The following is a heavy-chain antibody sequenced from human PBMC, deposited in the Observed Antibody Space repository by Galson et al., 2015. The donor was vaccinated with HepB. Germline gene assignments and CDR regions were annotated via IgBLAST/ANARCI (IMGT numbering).Heavy chain of an antibody. J-gene: IGHJ5*01. CDR2: IGSTGSTK. V-gene: IGHV3-11*01. CDR3: AREGSLIRGRTNINYFDS. CDR1: GFSFSNHY. Sequence: SLRLSCAVSGFSFSNHYVSWIRQAPGKGLEWVAYIGSTGSTKNYADSVKGRFTISRDNANNSLYLQMNSLRDEDTAIYFCAREGSLIRGRTNINYFDSWGQGILVTVSS. D-gene: IGHD3-10*01.